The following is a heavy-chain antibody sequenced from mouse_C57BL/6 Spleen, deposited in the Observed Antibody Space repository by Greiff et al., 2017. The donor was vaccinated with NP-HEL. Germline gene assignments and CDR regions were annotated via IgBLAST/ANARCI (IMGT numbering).Heavy chain of an antibody. CDR2: IHPNSGST. CDR1: GYTFTSYW. J-gene: IGHJ4*01. CDR3: ARRSNFYAMDY. V-gene: IGHV1-64*01. D-gene: IGHD2-5*01. Sequence: QVQLQQPGAELVKPWASVPLSCTASGYTFTSYWMHWVKQRPGQGLEWIGMIHPNSGSTNYNEKFKSKATLTVDKSSSTAYMQLSSLTSEDSAVYYCARRSNFYAMDYWGQGTSVTVSS.